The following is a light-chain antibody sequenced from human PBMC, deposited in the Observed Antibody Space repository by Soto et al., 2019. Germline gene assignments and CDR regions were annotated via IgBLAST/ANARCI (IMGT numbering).Light chain of an antibody. CDR1: QSVSSN. Sequence: EKVMTQSPATLSVSPGERATLSCRASQSVSSNLAWYQQKPGQAPRLLIYDAPTRATGIPARCSGSGSGTEFTLTISSLQAEDLAEYDCQQYDDWPETFGQGTKVEIK. J-gene: IGKJ1*01. CDR3: QQYDDWPET. CDR2: DAP. V-gene: IGKV3-15*01.